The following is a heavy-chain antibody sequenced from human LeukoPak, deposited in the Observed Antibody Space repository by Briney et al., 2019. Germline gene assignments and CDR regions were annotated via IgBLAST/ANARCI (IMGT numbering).Heavy chain of an antibody. V-gene: IGHV4-30-2*01. CDR3: ASWESSSHGSGSYRFDY. CDR1: GGSISSGGYY. Sequence: PSETLSLTCTVSGGSISSGGYYWSWIRQPTGKGLEWIGYIYHSGSTYYNPSLKSRVTISVDRSKNQFSLKLSSVTAADTAVYYCASWESSSHGSGSYRFDYWGQGTLVTVSS. CDR2: IYHSGST. D-gene: IGHD3-10*01. J-gene: IGHJ4*02.